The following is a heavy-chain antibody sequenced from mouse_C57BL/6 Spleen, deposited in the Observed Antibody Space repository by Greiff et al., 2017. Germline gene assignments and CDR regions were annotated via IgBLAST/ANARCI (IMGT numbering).Heavy chain of an antibody. CDR2: ISSGGDYI. J-gene: IGHJ3*01. V-gene: IGHV5-9-1*02. Sequence: EVQVVESGEGLVKPGGSLKLSCAASGFTFSSYAMSWVRQTPEKRLEWVAYISSGGDYIYYADTVKGRFTISRDNARNTLYLQMSSLKSEDTAMYYCTRVVTGTSWFAYWGQGTLVTVSA. D-gene: IGHD4-1*01. CDR3: TRVVTGTSWFAY. CDR1: GFTFSSYA.